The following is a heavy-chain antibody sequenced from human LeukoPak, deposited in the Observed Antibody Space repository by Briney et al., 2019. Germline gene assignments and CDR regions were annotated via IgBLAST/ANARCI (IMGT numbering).Heavy chain of an antibody. CDR3: ARDRIFGGFDP. CDR2: IYNSGST. Sequence: SETLSLTCTVSGGSISSGSYYWSWIRQPAGKGLEWIGRIYNSGSTNYNPSLKSRVRISVDTSKNQISLKLSSVTAADTALYYCARDRIFGGFDPWGQGTLDTVSS. D-gene: IGHD3-3*01. J-gene: IGHJ5*02. CDR1: GGSISSGSYY. V-gene: IGHV4-61*02.